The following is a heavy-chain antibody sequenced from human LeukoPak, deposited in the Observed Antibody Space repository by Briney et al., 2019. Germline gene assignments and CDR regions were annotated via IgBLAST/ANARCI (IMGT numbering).Heavy chain of an antibody. CDR3: AGALVEPTVFEI. CDR2: IYYRGST. J-gene: IGHJ3*02. CDR1: GGSISSSY. D-gene: IGHD2-8*02. Sequence: PSAPLSLTCHVSGGSISSSYWSWIRQPPGRGLEWIGYIYYRGSTNYNPSLKSRVTISVDTSKNQFSLKVASVTAADTAVYYCAGALVEPTVFEIWGPGPMVTVSS. V-gene: IGHV4-59*08.